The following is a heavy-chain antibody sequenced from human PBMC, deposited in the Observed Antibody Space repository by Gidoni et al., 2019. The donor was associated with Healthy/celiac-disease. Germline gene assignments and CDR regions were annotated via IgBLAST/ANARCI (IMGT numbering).Heavy chain of an antibody. J-gene: IGHJ4*02. CDR2: INHSGST. V-gene: IGHV4-34*01. CDR1: GGSFSGYY. D-gene: IGHD6-13*01. Sequence: QVQLQQWGAGLLKPSETLSLTCAVYGGSFSGYYWSWIRQPPGKGLEWIGEINHSGSTNYNPSLKSRVTISVDTSKNQFSLKLSSVTAADTAVYYCATRGSSWTLDYWGQGTLVTVSS. CDR3: ATRGSSWTLDY.